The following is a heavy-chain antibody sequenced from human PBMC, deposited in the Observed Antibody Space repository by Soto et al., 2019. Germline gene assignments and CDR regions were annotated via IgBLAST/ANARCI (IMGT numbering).Heavy chain of an antibody. V-gene: IGHV3-21*01. CDR3: ARDRGEAAAAIKNFDY. CDR2: ISSSSSYI. D-gene: IGHD6-13*01. Sequence: GGSLRLSCAASGFTFSSYSMNWVRQAPGKGLEWVSSISSSSSYIYYSDSVKGRFTISRDNAKNSLYLQMNSLRAEDTAVYYCARDRGEAAAAIKNFDYWGQGTLVTVSS. CDR1: GFTFSSYS. J-gene: IGHJ4*02.